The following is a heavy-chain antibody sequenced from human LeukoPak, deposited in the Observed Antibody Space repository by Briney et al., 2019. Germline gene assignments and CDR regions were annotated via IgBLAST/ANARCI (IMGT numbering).Heavy chain of an antibody. CDR1: GYTFTGYF. Sequence: ASVKVSCKAAGYTFTGYFMHWVRQAPGQGLEWMGWINPNSGGTNYAQKFQGRVTITADKSTSTAYMELSSLRSEDTAVYYCASCYYGSGSSYYYYYGMDVWGQGTTVTVSS. D-gene: IGHD3-10*01. CDR3: ASCYYGSGSSYYYYYGMDV. V-gene: IGHV1-2*02. J-gene: IGHJ6*02. CDR2: INPNSGGT.